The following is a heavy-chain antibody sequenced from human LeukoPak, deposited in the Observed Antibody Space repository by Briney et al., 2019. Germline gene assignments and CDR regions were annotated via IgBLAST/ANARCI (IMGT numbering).Heavy chain of an antibody. CDR2: ISSSGSTI. D-gene: IGHD3-16*01. J-gene: IGHJ2*01. CDR1: GFTFSSYE. CDR3: ARGGRFGWYLDL. Sequence: GRSLRLSCAASGFTFSSYEMNWVRQAPGKGLEWVSYISSSGSTIYYADSVKGRFTISRDNAKNSLYLQMNSLRAEDTAVYYCARGGRFGWYLDLWGRGTLVTVSS. V-gene: IGHV3-48*03.